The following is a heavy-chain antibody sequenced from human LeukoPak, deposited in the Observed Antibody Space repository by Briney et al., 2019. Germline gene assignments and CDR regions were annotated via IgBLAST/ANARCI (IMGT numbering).Heavy chain of an antibody. CDR2: INWNGDSK. Sequence: GGSLRLSCAASGFTFDDYGMSWVRQAPGKGLEWVSGINWNGDSKGYADSVKGRFTISRDNSKNTLYLQMNSMRAEDTAVYYCARGITGTTSHYYYYYYMDVWGKGTTVTVSS. CDR1: GFTFDDYG. CDR3: ARGITGTTSHYYYYYYMDV. V-gene: IGHV3-20*04. J-gene: IGHJ6*03. D-gene: IGHD1-7*01.